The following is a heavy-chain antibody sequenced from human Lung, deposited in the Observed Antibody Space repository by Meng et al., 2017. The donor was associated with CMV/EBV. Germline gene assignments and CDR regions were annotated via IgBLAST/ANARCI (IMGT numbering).Heavy chain of an antibody. Sequence: GESLKISCAASGFSVSNNYLAWVRQAPGKGLEWVSVIYNDGDTHYTNNVKGRFTISRDSSKNTVFLQMNSLRADATAVYYCARVGYPIGGYFDPWRQGTLVTVSS. CDR3: ARVGYPIGGYFDP. CDR1: GFSVSNNY. CDR2: IYNDGDT. J-gene: IGHJ5*02. V-gene: IGHV3-53*01. D-gene: IGHD2-2*03.